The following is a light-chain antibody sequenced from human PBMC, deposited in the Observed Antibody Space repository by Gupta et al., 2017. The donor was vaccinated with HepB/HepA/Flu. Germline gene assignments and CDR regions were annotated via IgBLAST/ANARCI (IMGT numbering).Light chain of an antibody. J-gene: IGKJ1*01. Sequence: EIVLTQSPGTLSLSPGEKAPLSCRARRSVSSSYLAWYQQKPGQAPRLLIYGASSRATGIPDRFSGSGSGTDFTLTISRLEPEDFAVYYCQQYGSSPWTFGQGTKVEIK. V-gene: IGKV3-20*01. CDR3: QQYGSSPWT. CDR2: GAS. CDR1: RSVSSSY.